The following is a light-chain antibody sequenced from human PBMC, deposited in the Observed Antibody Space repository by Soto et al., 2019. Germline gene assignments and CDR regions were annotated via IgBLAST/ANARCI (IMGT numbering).Light chain of an antibody. CDR2: SAS. CDR3: QQYNNWPPWT. J-gene: IGKJ1*01. CDR1: QSLGDN. Sequence: EIVMTQSPDTLSVSPGERATLSCRASQSLGDNVAWYQHRPGQAPRLLIHSASIRATGIPSKFSGGGSGTEFTLTISRLQSEDIAVYYCQQYNNWPPWTFGQGTKVELK. V-gene: IGKV3-15*01.